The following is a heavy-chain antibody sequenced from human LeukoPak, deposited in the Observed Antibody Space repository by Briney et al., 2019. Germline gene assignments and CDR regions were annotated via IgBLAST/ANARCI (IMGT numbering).Heavy chain of an antibody. CDR2: IYHSGST. D-gene: IGHD3-22*01. J-gene: IGHJ3*02. Sequence: PSQTLSLTCTVSGGSISSGGYYWSCIRQPPGKGLEWIGNIYHSGSTYYNSSLKSRVTISVDRSKNQFSLKLSSVTAADTAVYYCASYDSAGAFDIWGQGTMVTVSS. CDR1: GGSISSGGYY. V-gene: IGHV4-30-2*01. CDR3: ASYDSAGAFDI.